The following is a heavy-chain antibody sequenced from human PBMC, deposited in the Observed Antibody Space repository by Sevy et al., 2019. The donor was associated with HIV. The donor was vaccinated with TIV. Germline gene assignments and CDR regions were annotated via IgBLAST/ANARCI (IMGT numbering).Heavy chain of an antibody. CDR2: IIPILGTT. CDR1: GGTFTTSG. D-gene: IGHD6-19*01. V-gene: IGHV1-69*13. J-gene: IGHJ4*02. Sequence: ASVKVSCQASGGTFTTSGISWVRQVPGQGLEWMGGIIPILGTTNYAQRFQYRVTITADESTKTAYMELTSLRSEDTAGYYCARGGGNGWYYFDYWGQATSVTVSS. CDR3: ARGGGNGWYYFDY.